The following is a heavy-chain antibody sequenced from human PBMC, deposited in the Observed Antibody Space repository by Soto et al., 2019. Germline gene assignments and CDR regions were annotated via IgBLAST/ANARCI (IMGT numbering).Heavy chain of an antibody. J-gene: IGHJ3*02. D-gene: IGHD6-25*01. CDR3: ARGGSSDWQVALDI. CDR2: IKHSGSS. CDR1: AGSFSHYY. Sequence: SETLSLTCAANAGSFSHYYWNWIRQSPGKGLEWIGKIKHSGSSNYKPSLRSRVSISVDMSKNQVSLRLSSVTAADTAVYYCARGGSSDWQVALDIWGQGTMVTVSS. V-gene: IGHV4-34*01.